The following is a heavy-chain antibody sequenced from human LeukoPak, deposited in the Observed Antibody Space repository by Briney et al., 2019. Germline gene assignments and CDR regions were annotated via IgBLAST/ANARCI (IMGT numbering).Heavy chain of an antibody. CDR2: IYYSGST. D-gene: IGHD6-19*01. CDR3: ASLRSGWYGY. V-gene: IGHV4-59*01. CDR1: GGSISSYY. Sequence: PSETLSLTCTVSGGSISSYYWSWIRQPPGKGLEWIGYIYYSGSTNYNPSLKSRVTISVDTSKNQFSLKLSSVTAAGTAVYYCASLRSGWYGYWGQGTLVTVSS. J-gene: IGHJ4*02.